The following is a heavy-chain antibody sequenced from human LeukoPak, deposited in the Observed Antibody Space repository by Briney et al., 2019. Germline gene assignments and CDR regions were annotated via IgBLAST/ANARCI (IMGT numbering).Heavy chain of an antibody. D-gene: IGHD3-3*01. J-gene: IGHJ4*02. Sequence: GGSLRLSCAASGFTFSSYSMNWVRQAPGKGLEWVSSISSSSSYIYYADSVKGRFTISRDNAKNSLYLQMNSLRAEDTAVYYCARLLEWLLFFDYWGQGTLVTVSS. CDR2: ISSSSSYI. CDR1: GFTFSSYS. V-gene: IGHV3-21*04. CDR3: ARLLEWLLFFDY.